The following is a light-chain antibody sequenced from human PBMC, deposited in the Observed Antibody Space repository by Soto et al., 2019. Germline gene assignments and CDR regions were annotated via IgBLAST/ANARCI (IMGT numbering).Light chain of an antibody. CDR2: GAS. CDR3: QQRSDWPLT. Sequence: EIVLSQSPGTFSLSTGERATLSCRASQSVSKNYLAWYQEKPGQAPRRVIYGASSRGTGIPDRFSASGSGTDFTLTISRLEPEDFAVYYCQQRSDWPLTFGQGTRLEIK. J-gene: IGKJ5*01. V-gene: IGKV3D-20*02. CDR1: QSVSKNY.